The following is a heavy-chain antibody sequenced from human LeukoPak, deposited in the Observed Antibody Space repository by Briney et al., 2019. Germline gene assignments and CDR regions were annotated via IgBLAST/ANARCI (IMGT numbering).Heavy chain of an antibody. Sequence: PGGSLRLSCAASGFTFSSYGMHWVRQAPGKGLEWVSAISGSGGSTYYADSVKGRFTISRDNSKNTLYLQMNSLRAEDTAVYYCAKDGYDFWSGKNWFDPWGQGTLVTVSS. CDR3: AKDGYDFWSGKNWFDP. V-gene: IGHV3-23*01. J-gene: IGHJ5*02. CDR2: ISGSGGST. CDR1: GFTFSSYG. D-gene: IGHD3-3*01.